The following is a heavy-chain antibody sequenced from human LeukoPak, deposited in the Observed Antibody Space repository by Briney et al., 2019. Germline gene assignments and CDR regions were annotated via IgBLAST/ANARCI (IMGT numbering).Heavy chain of an antibody. CDR1: GFTVSSNY. D-gene: IGHD3-22*01. J-gene: IGHJ1*01. Sequence: GGSLRLSCAASGFTVSSNYMSWVRQAPGKGLEWVSVIYSGGSTYYADSVKGRFTISRDNSKNTLYLQMNSLRAEDTAVYYCARPHYYYDSSGYYYGEYFQHWGQGTLVTVSS. CDR2: IYSGGST. CDR3: ARPHYYYDSSGYYYGEYFQH. V-gene: IGHV3-53*01.